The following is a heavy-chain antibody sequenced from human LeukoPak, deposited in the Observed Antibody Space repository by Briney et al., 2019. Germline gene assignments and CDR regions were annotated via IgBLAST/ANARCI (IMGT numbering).Heavy chain of an antibody. CDR3: ASMSMGWSKVHYYYYYYMDV. CDR1: GGSISSSSYY. J-gene: IGHJ6*03. Sequence: SETLSLTCTVSGGSISSSSYYWGWIRQPPGKGLEWIGSIYHSGSTYYNPSLKSRVTISVDTSKNQFSLKLSSVTAADTAVYYCASMSMGWSKVHYYYYYYMDVWGKGTTVTVSS. D-gene: IGHD6-19*01. V-gene: IGHV4-39*07. CDR2: IYHSGST.